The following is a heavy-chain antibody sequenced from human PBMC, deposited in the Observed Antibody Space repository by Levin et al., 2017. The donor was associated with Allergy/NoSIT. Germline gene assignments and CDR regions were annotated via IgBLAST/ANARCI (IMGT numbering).Heavy chain of an antibody. CDR2: IYSGGST. CDR3: ATLGMGPNTFDY. D-gene: IGHD3-16*01. J-gene: IGHJ4*02. CDR1: GFTVSSNY. Sequence: GESLKISCAASGFTVSSNYMSWVRQAPGKGLEWVSVIYSGGSTFYADSVKGRFTISRDNSKNTLYLQMNSLRAEDTAVYYCATLGMGPNTFDYWGQGTLVTVSS. V-gene: IGHV3-66*01.